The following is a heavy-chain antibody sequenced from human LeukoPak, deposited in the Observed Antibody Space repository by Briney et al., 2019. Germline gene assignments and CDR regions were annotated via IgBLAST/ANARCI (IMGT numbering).Heavy chain of an antibody. CDR2: ISGSGSST. Sequence: GGSLRLSCAASGFTFRSYAMNWVRQAPGKGLEWVSVISGSGSSTYYADSVKGRFTISRDNSKNTLYLQMNSLRAEDTAVYYCARLGYCSGGSSFPCYYYYMDVWGKGTTVTISS. J-gene: IGHJ6*03. V-gene: IGHV3-23*01. CDR3: ARLGYCSGGSSFPCYYYYMDV. D-gene: IGHD2-15*01. CDR1: GFTFRSYA.